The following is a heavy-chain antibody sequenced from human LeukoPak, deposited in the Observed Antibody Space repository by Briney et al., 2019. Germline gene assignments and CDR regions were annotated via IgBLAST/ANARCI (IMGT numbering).Heavy chain of an antibody. CDR1: GYTFTSYY. J-gene: IGHJ5*02. CDR3: ARQGYSSSWSRGWFAP. Sequence: ASVKVSCKASGYTFTSYYMHWVRQAPGQGLEWMGIINPSGGSTSYAQKFQGRVTMTRDTSTSTVYMELSSLRSEDTAVYYCARQGYSSSWSRGWFAPWGQGTLVTVSS. CDR2: INPSGGST. D-gene: IGHD6-13*01. V-gene: IGHV1-46*01.